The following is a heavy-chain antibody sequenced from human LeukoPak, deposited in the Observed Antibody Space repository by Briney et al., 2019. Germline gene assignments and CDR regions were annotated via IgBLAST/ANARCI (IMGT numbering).Heavy chain of an antibody. V-gene: IGHV3-23*01. Sequence: GGSLRLSCAASGFTFSSYAMSWVRQAPGKGLEWVSAISGSGGSTSYADSVKGRFTISRDNSKNTLYLQMNSLRAEDTAVYYCAKAYCSGGSCYGNWFDPWGQGTLVTVSS. D-gene: IGHD2-15*01. J-gene: IGHJ5*02. CDR1: GFTFSSYA. CDR3: AKAYCSGGSCYGNWFDP. CDR2: ISGSGGST.